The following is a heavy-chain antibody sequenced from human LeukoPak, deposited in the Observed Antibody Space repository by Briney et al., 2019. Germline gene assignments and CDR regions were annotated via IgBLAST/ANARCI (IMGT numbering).Heavy chain of an antibody. J-gene: IGHJ6*03. Sequence: GGSLRLSCAASGFTVSSNYMSWVRQAPGKGLEWVSVIYGGGSTYYADSVKGRFTISRDNSKNTLYLQMNSLRAEDTAAYYCARVLANYYYYMDVWGKGTTVTVSS. CDR3: ARVLANYYYYMDV. CDR2: IYGGGST. V-gene: IGHV3-53*01. D-gene: IGHD2/OR15-2a*01. CDR1: GFTVSSNY.